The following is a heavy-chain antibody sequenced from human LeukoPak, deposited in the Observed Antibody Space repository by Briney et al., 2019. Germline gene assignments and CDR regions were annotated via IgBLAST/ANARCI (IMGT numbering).Heavy chain of an antibody. D-gene: IGHD3-3*01. V-gene: IGHV3-7*01. Sequence: PGGSLRLSCAASGFTFTRYWMSWVRQAPGKGLEWVANIKQDGSEKYYVDSVKGRFTISRGDSKNTLYLQMNSLRAEDTAVYYCASLVYYDFWSGALIRDIWGQGTMVTVSS. CDR3: ASLVYYDFWSGALIRDI. J-gene: IGHJ3*02. CDR1: GFTFTRYW. CDR2: IKQDGSEK.